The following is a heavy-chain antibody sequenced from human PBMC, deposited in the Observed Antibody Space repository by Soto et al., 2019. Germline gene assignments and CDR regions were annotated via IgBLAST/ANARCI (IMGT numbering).Heavy chain of an antibody. CDR3: ARSSPDSSGYYYHRPYYFFYGMDV. CDR1: GYTFTSYG. J-gene: IGHJ6*02. D-gene: IGHD3-22*01. V-gene: IGHV1-18*01. Sequence: VSVKVSCKASGYTFTSYGISWVRQVPGQGLEWMGWISAYNGNTNYAQKLQGRVTMTTDTSTSTAYMELRSLRSDDTAVYYCARSSPDSSGYYYHRPYYFFYGMDVWGQGTTVNVSS. CDR2: ISAYNGNT.